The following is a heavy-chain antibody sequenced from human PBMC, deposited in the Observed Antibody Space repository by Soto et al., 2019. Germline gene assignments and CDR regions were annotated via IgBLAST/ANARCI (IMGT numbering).Heavy chain of an antibody. CDR1: GYSFRSYW. CDR3: VRTPGFCYDSYEYYNGY. D-gene: IGHD3-22*01. V-gene: IGHV5-51*01. J-gene: IGHJ4*02. Sequence: PGVSLKISCKGSGYSFRSYWIGRVRQSPGKGLEWMGIIYPDDSDTKYSPSFQGQVTISADKSINTAYLEWCSLEASDTAMYYCVRTPGFCYDSYEYYNGYWGQGTLGTVSS. CDR2: IYPDDSDT.